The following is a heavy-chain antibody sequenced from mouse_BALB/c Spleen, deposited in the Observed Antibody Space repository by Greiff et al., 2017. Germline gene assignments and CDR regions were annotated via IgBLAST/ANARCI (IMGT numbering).Heavy chain of an antibody. V-gene: IGHV1-9*01. CDR2: ILPGSGST. D-gene: IGHD1-1*01. Sequence: QVQLKQSGAELMKPGASVKISCKATGYTFSSYWIEWVKQRPGHGLEWIGEILPGSGSTNYNEKFKGKATFTADTSSNTAYMELRSLTSEDSAVYYCARDYGSSYAMDYWGQGTSVTVSS. CDR3: ARDYGSSYAMDY. J-gene: IGHJ4*01. CDR1: GYTFSSYW.